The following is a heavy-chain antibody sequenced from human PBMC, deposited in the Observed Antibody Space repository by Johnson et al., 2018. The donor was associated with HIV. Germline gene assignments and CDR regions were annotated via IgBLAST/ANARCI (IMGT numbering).Heavy chain of an antibody. D-gene: IGHD3-22*01. CDR2: SYWSGASA. V-gene: IGHV3-20*04. CDR1: GFTF. Sequence: VQLVESGGGLVRPGGSLRLSCAASGFTFSSYWSGASAGYADSVKGRFTISRDNGKNSLYLEMNSLRAEDTALYYCARVDQILDYYDSRAAFDIWGHGTMVTVSS. CDR3: ARVDQILDYYDSRAAFDI. J-gene: IGHJ3*02.